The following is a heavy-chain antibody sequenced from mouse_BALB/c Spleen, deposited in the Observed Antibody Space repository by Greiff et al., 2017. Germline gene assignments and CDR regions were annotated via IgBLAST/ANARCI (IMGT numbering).Heavy chain of an antibody. V-gene: IGHV1S81*02. CDR3: ARELGLPLFAY. J-gene: IGHJ3*01. CDR1: GYTFTSYW. CDR2: INPSNGRT. Sequence: QVQLQQPGAELVKPGASVKLSCKASGYTFTSYWMHWVKQRPGQGLEWIGEINPSNGRTNYNEKFKSKATLTVDKSSSTAYMQLSSLTSEDSAVYYCARELGLPLFAYWGEGTLVTVSA. D-gene: IGHD3-1*01.